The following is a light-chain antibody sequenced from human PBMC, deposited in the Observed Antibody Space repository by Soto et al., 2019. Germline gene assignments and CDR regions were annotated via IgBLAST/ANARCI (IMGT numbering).Light chain of an antibody. CDR2: GAS. Sequence: EMVMTQSPATLSVSPGESATLSCRASQSVSSYLAWYQQKPGQAPRLLIYGASTRATGVPARFSGSGSGTEFTLTISSLQSEDFEVYYCQQYNNWPITFGQGTRLEIK. CDR3: QQYNNWPIT. J-gene: IGKJ5*01. V-gene: IGKV3-15*01. CDR1: QSVSSY.